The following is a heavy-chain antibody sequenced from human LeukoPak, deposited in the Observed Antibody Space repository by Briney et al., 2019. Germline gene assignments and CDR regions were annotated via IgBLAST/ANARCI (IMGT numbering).Heavy chain of an antibody. D-gene: IGHD3-10*01. CDR2: ISGSGGRT. CDR1: GFTFISYA. J-gene: IGHJ5*02. Sequence: GGSLRLSCAASGFTFISYAMFWVRQAPGKGLEWVSAISGSGGRTYYADSVQGRFTISRDNSKNTLYLQMNSLRVEDTAVYYCAQAYFYGSGFPWGQGTLVTVSS. CDR3: AQAYFYGSGFP. V-gene: IGHV3-23*01.